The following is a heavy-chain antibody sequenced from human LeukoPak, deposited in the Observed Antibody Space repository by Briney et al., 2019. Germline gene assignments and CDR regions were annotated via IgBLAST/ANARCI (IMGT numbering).Heavy chain of an antibody. D-gene: IGHD6-13*01. CDR3: ARGYSSSWNYFDY. V-gene: IGHV4-59*01. CDR2: VFDSGGT. J-gene: IGHJ4*02. CDR1: GGSISNYW. Sequence: PSETLSLTCTVSGGSISNYWWSSIRQPPGKGLEWIGYVFDSGGTNYNPSLKSRVTISVDTSKTQFSLKLSSVTAADTAVYYCARGYSSSWNYFDYWGQGTLVTVSS.